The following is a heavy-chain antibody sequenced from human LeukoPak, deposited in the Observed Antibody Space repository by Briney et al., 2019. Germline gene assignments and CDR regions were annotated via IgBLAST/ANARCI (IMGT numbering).Heavy chain of an antibody. D-gene: IGHD2-2*01. Sequence: GGSLRLSCAASGFTFSSYAMSWARQAPGKGLEWVSAISGSGGSTYYADSVKGRFTISRDNSKNTLYLQMNSLRAEDTAVYYCAKVYCSSTSCECFDYWGQGTLVTVSS. V-gene: IGHV3-23*01. J-gene: IGHJ4*02. CDR3: AKVYCSSTSCECFDY. CDR2: ISGSGGST. CDR1: GFTFSSYA.